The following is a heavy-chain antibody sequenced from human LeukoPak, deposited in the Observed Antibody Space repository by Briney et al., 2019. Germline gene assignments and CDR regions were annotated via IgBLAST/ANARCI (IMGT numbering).Heavy chain of an antibody. D-gene: IGHD3-22*01. J-gene: IGHJ4*02. Sequence: GGSLRLSCAASGFTFSSYAMSWVRQAPGKGLEWVSAISGSGGSTYYADSVKGRFTISRDNSKNTLYLQMNSLRAEDTAVYYCAKDLMSIHSRGYYYSGDLDYWGQGTLVTVSS. CDR1: GFTFSSYA. CDR3: AKDLMSIHSRGYYYSGDLDY. V-gene: IGHV3-23*01. CDR2: ISGSGGST.